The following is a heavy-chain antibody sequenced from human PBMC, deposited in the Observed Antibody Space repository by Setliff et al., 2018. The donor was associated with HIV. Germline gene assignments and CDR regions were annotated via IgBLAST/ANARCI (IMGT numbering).Heavy chain of an antibody. CDR2: MDPSSAAT. V-gene: IGHV1-8*01. CDR1: GYTFTSKH. J-gene: IGHJ3*02. CDR3: TRIRAMVRGVTSYDAFDI. D-gene: IGHD3-10*01. Sequence: ASVKVSCKASGYTFTSKHINWVRQATGQGLEWLGWMDPSSAATGFAQKFQGRVTMTRNSSISTAYMELSSLRFDDTAVYYCTRIRAMVRGVTSYDAFDIWGQGTKVTVSS.